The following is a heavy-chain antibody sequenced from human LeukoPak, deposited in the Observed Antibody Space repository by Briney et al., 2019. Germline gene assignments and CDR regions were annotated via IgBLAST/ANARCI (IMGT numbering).Heavy chain of an antibody. CDR3: ARRKGPANFDY. CDR2: IYPSDSDT. CDR1: GYSFTTYW. D-gene: IGHD2-15*01. Sequence: GESLKISCKGSGYSFTTYWIGWVRQMPGKGLEWMGIIYPSDSDTRYSPSFQGQVTISVEKSISTAYLQWSSLKASDTAIYYCARRKGPANFDYWGQGTLVTVSS. V-gene: IGHV5-51*01. J-gene: IGHJ4*02.